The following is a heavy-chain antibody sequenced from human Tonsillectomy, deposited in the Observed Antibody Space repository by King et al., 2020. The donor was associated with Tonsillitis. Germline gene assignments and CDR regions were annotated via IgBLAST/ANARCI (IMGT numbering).Heavy chain of an antibody. CDR2: IKQDGSEK. J-gene: IGHJ6*03. Sequence: QLVQSGGGLVQPGGSLRLSCAASGFTFSSYWMSWVRQAPGKGLEWVANIKQDGSEKYYVDSVKGRFTISRDNAKNSLYLQMNSLRAEDTAVYYCARGPVNSGYDFYYYYYMDVWGKGTTVTVSS. CDR1: GFTFSSYW. CDR3: ARGPVNSGYDFYYYYYMDV. V-gene: IGHV3-7*03. D-gene: IGHD5-12*01.